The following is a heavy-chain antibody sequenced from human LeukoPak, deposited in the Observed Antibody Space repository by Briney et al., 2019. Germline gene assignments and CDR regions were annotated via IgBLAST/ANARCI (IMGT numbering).Heavy chain of an antibody. CDR2: ISGSGGST. V-gene: IGHV3-23*01. CDR1: GLTFSSYA. CDR3: ASPPNGYSSNWNPADFDY. J-gene: IGHJ4*02. Sequence: GGALRLSCAASGLTFSSYAMSWVRQAPGKGLEWVSVISGSGGSTYYADSVKGRFTISRDNSKNTLYLQMNSLRAEDTAVYYCASPPNGYSSNWNPADFDYWGQGTLVTISS. D-gene: IGHD6-13*01.